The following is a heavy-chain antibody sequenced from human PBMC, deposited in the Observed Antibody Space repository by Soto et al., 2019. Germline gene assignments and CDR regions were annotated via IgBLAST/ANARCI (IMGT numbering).Heavy chain of an antibody. CDR1: GGSISSGGYY. V-gene: IGHV4-31*03. Sequence: SETLSLTCTVSGGSISSGGYYWSWIRQHPGKGLEWIGYIYHSGDTYYNPSLRSRVTISVDTSKNQFSLKLSSVTAADTAVYYCARTTYYYGSRFHPWGQGTLVTVSS. CDR3: ARTTYYYGSRFHP. CDR2: IYHSGDT. D-gene: IGHD3-10*01. J-gene: IGHJ5*02.